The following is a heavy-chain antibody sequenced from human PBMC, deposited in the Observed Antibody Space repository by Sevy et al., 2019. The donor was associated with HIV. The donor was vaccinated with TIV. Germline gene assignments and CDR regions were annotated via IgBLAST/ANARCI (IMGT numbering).Heavy chain of an antibody. Sequence: SETLSLTCTVSGGSISSGDYYWSWIRQPPGKGLEGIGYIYYSGSTYYNPSLKSRVTISVDTSKNPFSLKLSSVTAADTAVYYCARGTISPLADYWGQGTLVTISS. CDR2: IYYSGST. CDR1: GGSISSGDYY. CDR3: ARGTISPLADY. D-gene: IGHD3-3*01. J-gene: IGHJ4*02. V-gene: IGHV4-30-4*01.